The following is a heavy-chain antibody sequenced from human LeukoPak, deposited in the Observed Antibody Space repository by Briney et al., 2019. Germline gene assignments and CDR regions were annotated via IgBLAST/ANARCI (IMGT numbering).Heavy chain of an antibody. V-gene: IGHV3-74*01. J-gene: IGHJ6*03. D-gene: IGHD5-12*01. Sequence: RGCLRLSCAPPVYTFTIYWLHWVPHAPGRGLLCVSHINIDLSITSYPDSGKARFTISRDNDKNTLYLQMNSLRAEDTAVYYCVSGYDNYYYYYYMDVWGKGTTVTVSS. CDR1: VYTFTIYW. CDR3: VSGYDNYYYYYYMDV. CDR2: INIDLSIT.